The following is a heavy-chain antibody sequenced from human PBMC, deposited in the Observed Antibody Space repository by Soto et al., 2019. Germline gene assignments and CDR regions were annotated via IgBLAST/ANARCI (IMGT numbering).Heavy chain of an antibody. Sequence: ASVKVSCKASGYTFTSYGISWVRQAPGQGLEWMGWISAYNGNTNYAQKLQGRVTMTTDTSTSTAYMELRSLRSDDTAVYYRARDSPYSSSPYYYYYYGMDVWGQGTTVTVSS. V-gene: IGHV1-18*01. D-gene: IGHD6-6*01. CDR1: GYTFTSYG. CDR3: ARDSPYSSSPYYYYYYGMDV. J-gene: IGHJ6*02. CDR2: ISAYNGNT.